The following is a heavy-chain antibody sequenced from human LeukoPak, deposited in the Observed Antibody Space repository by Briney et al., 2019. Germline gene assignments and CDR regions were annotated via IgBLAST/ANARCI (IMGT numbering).Heavy chain of an antibody. CDR3: ARLDYDFWSGYPYYFDY. J-gene: IGHJ4*02. CDR2: INHSGST. CDR1: GGSFSGYY. V-gene: IGHV4-34*01. D-gene: IGHD3-3*01. Sequence: PSETLSLTCAVYGGSFSGYYWSWVRQPPGKGLEWVGEINHSGSTNYNPSLKSRVTISVGTSKNQFSLKLSSVTAADTAVYYCARLDYDFWSGYPYYFDYWGQGTLVTVSS.